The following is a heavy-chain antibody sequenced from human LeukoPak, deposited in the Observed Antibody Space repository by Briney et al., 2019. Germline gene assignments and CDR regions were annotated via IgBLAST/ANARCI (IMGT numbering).Heavy chain of an antibody. CDR2: ISGSGSTI. V-gene: IGHV3-48*03. CDR3: ARDFDY. Sequence: PGGSLRLSCAASGFTFSIYEMNWVRQAPGKGLEWVSFISGSGSTIHFADSVKGRFTISRDNAKSTLYLQMDSLRADDTAVYYCARDFDYWGQGTLVTVSS. J-gene: IGHJ4*02. CDR1: GFTFSIYE.